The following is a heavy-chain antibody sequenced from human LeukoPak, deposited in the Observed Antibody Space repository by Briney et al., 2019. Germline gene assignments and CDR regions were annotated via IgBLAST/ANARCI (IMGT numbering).Heavy chain of an antibody. CDR2: IYTSGST. CDR3: ARLHADTTLTPYYYYIYV. CDR1: GGSISSYY. D-gene: IGHD1-1*01. J-gene: IGHJ6*03. V-gene: IGHV4-4*07. Sequence: PSETLSLTCTVSGGSISSYYWSWIRQPAGKGLEWIGRIYTSGSTNYNPSLKSRVTISVDKSKNQFSLKLSSVTAADTAVYYCARLHADTTLTPYYYYIYVWGKGTTVTVSS.